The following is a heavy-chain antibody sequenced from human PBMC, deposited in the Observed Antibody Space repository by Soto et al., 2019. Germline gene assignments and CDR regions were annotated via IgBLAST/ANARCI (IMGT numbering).Heavy chain of an antibody. J-gene: IGHJ6*02. D-gene: IGHD2-21*01. CDR1: GFPLSTYG. CDR2: ITGTGGNT. Sequence: EVQLLESGGGLVQPGGSLRLSCAASGFPLSTYGMTWVRQAPGKGLELVSAITGTGGNTYYVDSVKGRFTSSRDNSKNMLYLQVNSLRVEGTAVYYCARIPGYWYGLEVWGQGTTVTVSS. V-gene: IGHV3-23*01. CDR3: ARIPGYWYGLEV.